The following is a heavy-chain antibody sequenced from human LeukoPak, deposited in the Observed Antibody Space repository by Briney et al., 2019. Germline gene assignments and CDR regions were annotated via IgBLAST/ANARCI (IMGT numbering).Heavy chain of an antibody. Sequence: GGSLRLSCAAPGFTFNSYAMNWVRQAPGKGLEWVSSISSSSSYIYYADSVKGRFTISRDNAKNSLYLQMNSVTAEDTAVYYCARVGIAVPGIDYWGQGSPVTVSS. V-gene: IGHV3-21*01. D-gene: IGHD6-19*01. CDR3: ARVGIAVPGIDY. CDR1: GFTFNSYA. J-gene: IGHJ4*02. CDR2: ISSSSSYI.